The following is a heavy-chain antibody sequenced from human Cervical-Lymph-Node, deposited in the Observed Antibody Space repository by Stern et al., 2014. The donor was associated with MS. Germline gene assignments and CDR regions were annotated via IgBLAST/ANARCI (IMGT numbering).Heavy chain of an antibody. CDR1: GFSLTTTGEG. Sequence: QVTLMESGPTLVKPTQTLTLTCTFSGFSLTTTGEGVAWIRQPPGQALEWLALIYWDDDKRYNTSLQSRLTITKDTSKSQVVLTLTNIDLVDTATDYCAHRVSQWRAFDPWGQGTQVTVSS. J-gene: IGHJ5*02. CDR2: IYWDDDK. D-gene: IGHD6-19*01. V-gene: IGHV2-5*02. CDR3: AHRVSQWRAFDP.